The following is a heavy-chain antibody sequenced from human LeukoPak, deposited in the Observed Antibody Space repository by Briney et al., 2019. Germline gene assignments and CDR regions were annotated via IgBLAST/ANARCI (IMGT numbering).Heavy chain of an antibody. Sequence: GSLRLSCPAFGFPLDDYGMHLVRQPPGQGLEWVFVFSGDGGSTYYADSVKARFTISRDNSKNSLYLQMNSLRTEDTALYYCAKDMESSSWYGENRFDPWGQGTLVTVSS. CDR1: GFPLDDYG. CDR3: AKDMESSSWYGENRFDP. V-gene: IGHV3-43*02. J-gene: IGHJ5*02. CDR2: FSGDGGST. D-gene: IGHD6-13*01.